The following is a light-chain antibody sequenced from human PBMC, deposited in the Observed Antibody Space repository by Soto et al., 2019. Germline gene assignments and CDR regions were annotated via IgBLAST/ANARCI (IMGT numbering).Light chain of an antibody. CDR1: SSDVGTYDF. CDR3: CLYAVTFYV. Sequence: QSALTQPRSVSGSPGQSVTISCTGTSSDVGTYDFVSWYQQHPDKAPRLMIFDVSERPSGVPDRFSGSKSGNTASLTISGLQAEDEADYYCCLYAVTFYVFGTGTQLTVL. CDR2: DVS. V-gene: IGLV2-11*01. J-gene: IGLJ1*01.